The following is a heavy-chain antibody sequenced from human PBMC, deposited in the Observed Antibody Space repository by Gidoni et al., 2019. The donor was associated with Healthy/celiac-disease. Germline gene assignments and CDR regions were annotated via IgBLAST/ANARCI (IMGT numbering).Heavy chain of an antibody. Sequence: EVQLVESGGGLVQPGGSLRLSCAASGFPFSSYSMTWVRQSPGTGLEWVSSISSSSSYIYYADSVKGRFTISRDNAKNSLYLQMNSLRAEDTAVYYCARVPVAQTPPRIAVAGGEQLYYYYGMDVWGQGTTVTVSS. CDR3: ARVPVAQTPPRIAVAGGEQLYYYYGMDV. J-gene: IGHJ6*02. D-gene: IGHD6-19*01. V-gene: IGHV3-21*01. CDR1: GFPFSSYS. CDR2: ISSSSSYI.